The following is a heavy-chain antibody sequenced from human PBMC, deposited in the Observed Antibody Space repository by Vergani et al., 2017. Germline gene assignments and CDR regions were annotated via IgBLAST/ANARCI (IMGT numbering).Heavy chain of an antibody. V-gene: IGHV4-34*01. Sequence: QVQLQQWGAGLLKPSETLSLTCAVYGGSFSGYYWSWIRQPPGKGLEWIGEIYHSGSTNYNPSLKSRVTISVDTSKNQFSMKMSSVTAADTAVYYCAIRGDITVVRGVMDYYYYDMDVWGKGTTVTVSS. CDR3: AIRGDITVVRGVMDYYYYDMDV. D-gene: IGHD3-10*01. CDR1: GGSFSGYY. J-gene: IGHJ6*03. CDR2: IYHSGST.